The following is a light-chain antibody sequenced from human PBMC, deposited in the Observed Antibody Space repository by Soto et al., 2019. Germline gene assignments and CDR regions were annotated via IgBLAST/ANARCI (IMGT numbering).Light chain of an antibody. Sequence: DIKMTISAVAVSAKVKDRVTITCRASQGISSWLAWYQKKPGNAPNLLIYAASSLQSGVPSRFSGSESGTDFTLTISSLQPEDCTLYFCQHANIFPNPSGQLARPEN. V-gene: IGKV1-12*01. CDR2: AAS. J-gene: IGKJ5*01. CDR3: QHANIFPNP. CDR1: QGISSW.